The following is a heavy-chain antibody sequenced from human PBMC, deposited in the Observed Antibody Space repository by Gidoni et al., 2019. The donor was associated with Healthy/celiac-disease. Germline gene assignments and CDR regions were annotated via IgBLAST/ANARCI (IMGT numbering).Heavy chain of an antibody. CDR3: AKVGTSGSSAAFDI. CDR1: GFTFSSYG. D-gene: IGHD1-26*01. Sequence: QVQLVESGGGVVQPGRSLRLSCAASGFTFSSYGLQWVRQAPGKGLEWVAGISYDGSNKYYADSVKGRFTISRDNSKNTLYLQMNSLRAEDTAVYYCAKVGTSGSSAAFDIWGQGTMVTVSS. CDR2: ISYDGSNK. J-gene: IGHJ3*02. V-gene: IGHV3-30*18.